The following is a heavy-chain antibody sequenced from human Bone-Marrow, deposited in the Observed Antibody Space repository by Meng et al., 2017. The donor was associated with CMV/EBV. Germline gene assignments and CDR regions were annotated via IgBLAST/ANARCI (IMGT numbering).Heavy chain of an antibody. CDR1: GYSISSGYY. CDR2: INHSGST. CDR3: ARGGFDP. J-gene: IGHJ5*02. V-gene: IGHV4-38-2*02. Sequence: SETLSLTCTVSGYSISSGYYWSWIRQPPGKGLEWIGEINHSGSTNYNPSLKSRVTISVDTSKNQFSLKLSSVTAADTAVYYCARGGFDPWGQGTLVTLSS.